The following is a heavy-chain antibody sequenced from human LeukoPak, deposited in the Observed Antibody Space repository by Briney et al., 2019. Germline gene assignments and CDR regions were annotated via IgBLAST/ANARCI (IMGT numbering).Heavy chain of an antibody. CDR1: GYSFSYYW. CDR2: IYPGDSDT. Sequence: GESLKISCKGSGYSFSYYWIGWVRQMPGKGLEWMGIIYPGDSDTRYSPSFQGQVTISADKSINTAYLRWSSLKASDTAMYYGPNFYYDSGVYSPYFDYWGGEPGVTVSS. J-gene: IGHJ4*02. CDR3: PNFYYDSGVYSPYFDY. D-gene: IGHD3-22*01. V-gene: IGHV5-51*01.